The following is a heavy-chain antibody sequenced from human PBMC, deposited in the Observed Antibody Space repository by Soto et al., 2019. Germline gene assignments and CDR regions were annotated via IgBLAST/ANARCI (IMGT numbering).Heavy chain of an antibody. J-gene: IGHJ4*02. CDR3: ARARDIVVVPALDY. CDR2: INPNSGGT. D-gene: IGHD2-2*01. Sequence: ASVKVSCKASGYTFTGYYMHWVRQAPGQGLEWMGWINPNSGGTNYAQKFQGWVTMTRDTSISTAYMELSRLRSDDTAVYYCARARDIVVVPALDYWGQGTLGTVSS. CDR1: GYTFTGYY. V-gene: IGHV1-2*04.